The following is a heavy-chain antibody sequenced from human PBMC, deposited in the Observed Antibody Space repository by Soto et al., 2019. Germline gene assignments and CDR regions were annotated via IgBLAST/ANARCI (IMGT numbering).Heavy chain of an antibody. CDR1: GFICSSYD. Sequence: LRLSCAVSGFICSSYDMSWVRQAPGKGLEWVSTILVGGSTHYEDSVKGRFTISRDTSKNTVYLQMNSLTAGDTAVYYCAKATATGGGAFEINGQGTLVTVSS. V-gene: IGHV3-23*01. J-gene: IGHJ3*02. CDR3: AKATATGGGAFEI. CDR2: ILVGGST. D-gene: IGHD2-8*02.